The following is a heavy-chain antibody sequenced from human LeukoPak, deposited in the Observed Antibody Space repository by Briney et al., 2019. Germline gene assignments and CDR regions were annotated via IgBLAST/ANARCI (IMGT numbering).Heavy chain of an antibody. J-gene: IGHJ4*02. D-gene: IGHD2-21*01. V-gene: IGHV3-43*02. CDR1: GFTFSIYS. CDR2: ISGDGGSK. Sequence: GGSLRLSCAASGFTFSIYSLNWVRQAPGKGLKWVSLISGDGGSKYYADSVKGRFTISRDNSKNSLYLQMNSLRTEDTALYYCAKDFALSIDYWGQGTLVTVSS. CDR3: AKDFALSIDY.